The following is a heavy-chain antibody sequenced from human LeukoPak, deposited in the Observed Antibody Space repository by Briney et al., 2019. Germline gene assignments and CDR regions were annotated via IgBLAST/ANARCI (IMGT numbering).Heavy chain of an antibody. Sequence: SETLSLTCTVSGGSVSGTNYYWGWIRQPPGKGLEWIGSIYYSGSTYYNPSLKSRVTISVDTSKNQFSLNLSSVTAADTAIYYCARDLRARIGPLWGQGTLVTVSS. CDR2: IYYSGST. CDR3: ARDLRARIGPL. CDR1: GGSVSGTNYY. D-gene: IGHD2/OR15-2a*01. V-gene: IGHV4-39*07. J-gene: IGHJ4*02.